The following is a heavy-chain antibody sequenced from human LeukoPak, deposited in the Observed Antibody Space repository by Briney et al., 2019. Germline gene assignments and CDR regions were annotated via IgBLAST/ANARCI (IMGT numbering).Heavy chain of an antibody. D-gene: IGHD6-6*01. CDR1: GYSFTGNY. CDR3: ARGDRSSSILEDAFDI. J-gene: IGHJ3*02. Sequence: ASVKVSCKASGYSFTGNYIHWVRQAPGQGLEWMGWINPNSGGTNYAPKFQGRVTMTRDTSISTAYMELSRLSSDDTAVYYCARGDRSSSILEDAFDIWGQGTMVTVSS. CDR2: INPNSGGT. V-gene: IGHV1-2*02.